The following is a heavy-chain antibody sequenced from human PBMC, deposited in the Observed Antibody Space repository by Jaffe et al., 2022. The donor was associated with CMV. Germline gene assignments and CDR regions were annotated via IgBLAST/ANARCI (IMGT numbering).Heavy chain of an antibody. CDR1: GGTFSSYA. D-gene: IGHD1-26*01. CDR2: IIFMVGST. Sequence: QVQLVQSGAEVKKPGSSVKVSCKASGGTFSSYAISWVRQAPGQGLEWMGGIIFMVGSTSYAQNFQGRIAITAEESTNTVYMELSSLRFEDTAVYYCANPRWDSRMDVWGQGTTVTVSS. CDR3: ANPRWDSRMDV. V-gene: IGHV1-69*01. J-gene: IGHJ6*02.